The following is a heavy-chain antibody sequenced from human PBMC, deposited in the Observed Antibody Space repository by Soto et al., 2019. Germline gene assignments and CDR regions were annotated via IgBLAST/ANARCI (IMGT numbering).Heavy chain of an antibody. D-gene: IGHD3-22*01. CDR3: ARVQQYRYYYDSSGYYYYYGMDV. CDR2: IYSGGST. Sequence: GGSLRLSCAASGFTVSSNYMSWVRQAPGKGLEWVSVIYSGGSTYYADSVKGRFTISRDNSKNTLYLQMNSLRAEDTAVYYCARVQQYRYYYDSSGYYYYYGMDVWGQGTTVTVSS. CDR1: GFTVSSNY. V-gene: IGHV3-53*01. J-gene: IGHJ6*02.